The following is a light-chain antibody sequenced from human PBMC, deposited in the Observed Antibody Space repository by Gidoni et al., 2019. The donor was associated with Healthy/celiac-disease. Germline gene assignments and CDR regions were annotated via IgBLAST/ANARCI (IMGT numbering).Light chain of an antibody. Sequence: QSVLTQPHSVSAAPGQKVTISCSGSSANIGNNYVSWYQQLPGTAPKLIIYDNNKRPSGIPDRFSGSKSGTSATLGITGLQTGDEADYYCGTWDSSLSGVVFGGGTKLTVL. CDR3: GTWDSSLSGVV. V-gene: IGLV1-51*01. CDR1: SANIGNNY. CDR2: DNN. J-gene: IGLJ2*01.